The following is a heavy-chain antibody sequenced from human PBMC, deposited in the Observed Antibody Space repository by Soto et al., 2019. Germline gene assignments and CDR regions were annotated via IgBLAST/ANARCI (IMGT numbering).Heavy chain of an antibody. V-gene: IGHV4-61*01. J-gene: IGHJ5*02. CDR1: GGSVSSSSYY. CDR2: RYYTGST. D-gene: IGHD3-9*01. CDR3: ARSLRTYYDILTGYYMGP. Sequence: PSETLSLTCSVSGGSVSSSSYYWTWIRQPPGKGLEWIGYRYYTGSTNYNPSLRSRVTISVDTSKNEFSLKLSSVTAADTAVYYCARSLRTYYDILTGYYMGPRGQGTLVTVSS.